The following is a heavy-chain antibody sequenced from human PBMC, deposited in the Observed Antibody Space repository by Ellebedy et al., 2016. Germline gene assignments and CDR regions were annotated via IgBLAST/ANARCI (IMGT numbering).Heavy chain of an antibody. CDR2: IKQDGSEK. CDR1: GFTFSNYR. CDR3: ARDPRVVVSYFDY. V-gene: IGHV3-7*01. D-gene: IGHD2-2*01. Sequence: GESLKISXAASGFTFSNYRMSWVRQAPGKGLEWVADIKQDGSEKYYVDSVKGRFTISRDNAKNSLNLQMNSLRAEDTAVYYCARDPRVVVSYFDYWGQGTLVSVSS. J-gene: IGHJ4*02.